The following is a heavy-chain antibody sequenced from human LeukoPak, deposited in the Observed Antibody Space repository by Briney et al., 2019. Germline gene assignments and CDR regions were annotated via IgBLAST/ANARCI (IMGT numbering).Heavy chain of an antibody. CDR2: INHSGST. CDR1: GGSFSGYY. J-gene: IGHJ4*02. Sequence: TSETLSLTCAVYGGSFSGYYWSWIRQPPGKELEGIGEINHSGSTNYNPSLKSRVTISVDTSKNQFSLKRSSVTAADTAMYYCAREFSGTSIAARVFDSWGQGTLVTVSS. CDR3: AREFSGTSIAARVFDS. D-gene: IGHD6-6*01. V-gene: IGHV4-34*01.